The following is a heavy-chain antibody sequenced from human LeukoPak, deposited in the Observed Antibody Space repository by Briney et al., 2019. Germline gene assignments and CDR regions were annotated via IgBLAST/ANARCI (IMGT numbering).Heavy chain of an antibody. V-gene: IGHV4-34*01. CDR3: ARVRITETTFKNFYDGLDV. CDR2: INHSGNT. J-gene: IGHJ6*02. Sequence: PSETLSLTCAVYGGSFSGYYWNWIRQPPEKGLEWIGEINHSGNTNYNPCLKSRITISVDTSKYQFSLKLRSVTAADTAVYYCARVRITETTFKNFYDGLDVWGQGTTVTVSS. CDR1: GGSFSGYY. D-gene: IGHD4-17*01.